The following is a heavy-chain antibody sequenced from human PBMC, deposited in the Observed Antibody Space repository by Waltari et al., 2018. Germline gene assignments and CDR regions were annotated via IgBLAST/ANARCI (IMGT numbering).Heavy chain of an antibody. J-gene: IGHJ4*02. V-gene: IGHV1-8*01. CDR1: GYPFPSYD. Sequence: QVQLVQSGAEVKKPGASVKVSCKASGYPFPSYDINWVRQATGQGLEGRGWMNPNRGNTGYAQKFQGRVTMTRKTSISTAYMELSSLRSEDTAVYYCARGWGAWQPFDYWGQGTLVTVSS. D-gene: IGHD6-13*01. CDR3: ARGWGAWQPFDY. CDR2: MNPNRGNT.